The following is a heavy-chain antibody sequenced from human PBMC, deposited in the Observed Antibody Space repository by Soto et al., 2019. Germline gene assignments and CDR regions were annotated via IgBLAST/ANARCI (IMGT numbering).Heavy chain of an antibody. D-gene: IGHD3-22*01. Sequence: PGGSLRLSCAASGFTFSDYYMSWIRQAPGKGLEWVSYISSSGSTIYYADSVKGRFTISRDNAKNSLYLQMNSLRAEDTAVYYCARSQGPHYYDSSGYLDWSDPWGQGTLVTVSS. CDR2: ISSSGSTI. CDR3: ARSQGPHYYDSSGYLDWSDP. V-gene: IGHV3-11*01. J-gene: IGHJ5*02. CDR1: GFTFSDYY.